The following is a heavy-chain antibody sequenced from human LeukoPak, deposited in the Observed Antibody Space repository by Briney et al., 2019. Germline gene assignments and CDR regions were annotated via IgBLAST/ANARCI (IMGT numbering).Heavy chain of an antibody. CDR1: GFTFNDHY. CDR3: ARTQNNIGTYHLFDY. D-gene: IGHD1-14*01. Sequence: GGSLRLSCAASGFTFNDHYMDWVRQAPGKGLEWVGRSRNKANSDTTEYAASVKGRFTISRDDSKNSLYLQMNSLKTEDTAVYYCARTQNNIGTYHLFDYWGQGTLVTVSS. J-gene: IGHJ4*02. CDR2: SRNKANSDTT. V-gene: IGHV3-72*01.